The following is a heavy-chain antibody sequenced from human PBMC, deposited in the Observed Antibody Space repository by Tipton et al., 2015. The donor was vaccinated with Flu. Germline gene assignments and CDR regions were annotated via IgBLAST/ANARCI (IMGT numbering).Heavy chain of an antibody. J-gene: IGHJ4*02. CDR3: ARLSGSYALDY. D-gene: IGHD1-26*01. V-gene: IGHV4-61*02. Sequence: GLVKPSQTLSLTCTVSGGSISSGSYYWSWIRQPAGKGLEWIGRIYTSGSTDYNPSLKSRVTISVDTSKNQFSLKLSSVTAADTAVYYCARLSGSYALDYWGQGPLVTVSS. CDR2: IYTSGST. CDR1: GGSISSGSYY.